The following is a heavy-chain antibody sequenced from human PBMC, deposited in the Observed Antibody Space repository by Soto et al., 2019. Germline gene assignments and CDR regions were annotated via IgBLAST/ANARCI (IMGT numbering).Heavy chain of an antibody. Sequence: SETLSLTCSVSGVSIGSHFWSWLRQAPGKGPELVGYIYHTVNTNYNPALKSRVNISMDTSKNNLSLQLSSVTAADTAVYYCARLQYTGVTALDIWGQGTMVTVSS. J-gene: IGHJ3*02. CDR3: ARLQYTGVTALDI. V-gene: IGHV4-59*11. CDR1: GVSIGSHF. D-gene: IGHD3-10*02. CDR2: IYHTVNT.